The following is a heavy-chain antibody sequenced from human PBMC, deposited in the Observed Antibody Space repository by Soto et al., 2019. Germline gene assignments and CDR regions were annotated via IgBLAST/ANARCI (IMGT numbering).Heavy chain of an antibody. CDR2: IIPIFGTA. V-gene: IGHV1-69*01. J-gene: IGHJ4*02. Sequence: QVQLVQSGAEVKKPGSSVKVSCKASGGTFSSYAISWVRQAPGQGLEWMGGIIPIFGTANYAQKFQGRVTIAGDEATTEAFMGLSSLRAENTAVYYFAGDRTTVTTCRIFYYWGQGKLVTVFS. CDR1: GGTFSSYA. CDR3: AGDRTTVTTCRIFYY. D-gene: IGHD4-17*01.